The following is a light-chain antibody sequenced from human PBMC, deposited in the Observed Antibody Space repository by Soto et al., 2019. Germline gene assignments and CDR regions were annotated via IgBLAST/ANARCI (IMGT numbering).Light chain of an antibody. CDR3: QQYNTWPPIT. V-gene: IGKV3-15*01. J-gene: IGKJ5*01. CDR1: QSISRN. CDR2: AAS. Sequence: EIVMTQSPATLSVSPGERAALSSRASQSISRNLAWYQQNPGQAPRLLIYAASTRATGIPARFSGSGSGTEFTLTISSLQSEDFAVYYCQQYNTWPPITFGQGTRLEIK.